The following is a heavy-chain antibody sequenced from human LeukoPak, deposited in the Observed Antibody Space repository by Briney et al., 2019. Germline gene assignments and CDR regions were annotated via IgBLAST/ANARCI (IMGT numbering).Heavy chain of an antibody. CDR3: ARKYCRSSSCYVAFDY. CDR1: GYSFNSYW. CDR2: IYPGDSDT. V-gene: IGHV5-51*01. D-gene: IGHD2-2*01. J-gene: IGHJ4*02. Sequence: GESLKISCKGSGYSFNSYWIGWVRQMPGKGLEWMGIIYPGDSDTRYSPSFQGQVTISADKSIDTAYLQWSSLKASDTAIYYCARKYCRSSSCYVAFDYWGQGTLVTVSS.